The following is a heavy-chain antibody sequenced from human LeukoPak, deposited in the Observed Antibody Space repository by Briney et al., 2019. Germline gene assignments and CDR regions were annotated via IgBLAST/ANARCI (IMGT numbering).Heavy chain of an antibody. CDR1: GGSFSGYY. J-gene: IGHJ4*02. CDR2: INHSGST. D-gene: IGHD6-13*01. CDR3: ARGQRGQQLVQDFDY. V-gene: IGHV4-34*01. Sequence: SETLSLTCAVYGGSFSGYYWSWIRQPPGKGLEWIEEINHSGSTNYNPSLKSRVTISVDTSKNQFSLKLSSVTAADTAVYYCARGQRGQQLVQDFDYWGQGTLVTVSS.